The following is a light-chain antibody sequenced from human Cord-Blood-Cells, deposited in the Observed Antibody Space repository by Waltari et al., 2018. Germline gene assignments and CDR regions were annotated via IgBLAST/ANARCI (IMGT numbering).Light chain of an antibody. V-gene: IGKV3-11*01. CDR3: QQRSNWPWT. Sequence: EIVLTQSPATLSLSPGERATLSCRASQSVSSYLAWYQQKPGQAPRLLIYDGSNRATGIPARFSGSGSGTDFTLTISSLEPEDFAVYYCQQRSNWPWTFGPGTKVEIK. CDR2: DGS. J-gene: IGKJ1*01. CDR1: QSVSSY.